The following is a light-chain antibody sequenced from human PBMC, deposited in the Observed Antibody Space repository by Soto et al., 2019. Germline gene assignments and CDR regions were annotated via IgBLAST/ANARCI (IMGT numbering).Light chain of an antibody. CDR3: QSYDSSLNGLV. V-gene: IGLV1-40*01. CDR1: SSNMGTGYD. Sequence: QSVLTQPPSVSGAPGQRVTISCTGSSSNMGTGYDVHWYLHLPGTAPKLLIYGNNNRPSGVPDRFSGSKSGTSASLAITGLQAEDEADYYCQSYDSSLNGLVFGGGTKVTVL. CDR2: GNN. J-gene: IGLJ2*01.